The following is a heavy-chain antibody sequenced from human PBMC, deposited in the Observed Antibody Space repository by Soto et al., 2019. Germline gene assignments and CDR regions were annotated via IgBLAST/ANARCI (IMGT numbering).Heavy chain of an antibody. CDR2: ISAYDGKT. V-gene: IGHV1-18*01. J-gene: IGHJ5*02. CDR1: GYTFNTYG. CDR3: AREPHEFWTSYWFDP. Sequence: ASVKVSCKTSGYTFNTYGINWVRQAPGQGLELMGWISAYDGKTTYAEKFQGRVTLTTDTSTSTAYKELSSLRSEDTALYYCAREPHEFWTSYWFDPWGQGTPVTVSS. D-gene: IGHD3-3*01.